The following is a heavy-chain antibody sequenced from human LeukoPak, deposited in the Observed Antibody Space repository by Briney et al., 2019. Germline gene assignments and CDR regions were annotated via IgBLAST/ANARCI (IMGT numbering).Heavy chain of an antibody. V-gene: IGHV4-34*01. CDR3: ARGYSSTSLEQNYYYYGMDG. Sequence: SETLSLTCAVYGGSFSGYYWSWIRQSPGKGLEWIGEINHSGSTNYNPSLKSRVTISVDTSKNQFSLKLSSVTAADTAVYYCARGYSSTSLEQNYYYYGMDGWGQGTTVTVSS. CDR1: GGSFSGYY. CDR2: INHSGST. D-gene: IGHD2-2*01. J-gene: IGHJ6*02.